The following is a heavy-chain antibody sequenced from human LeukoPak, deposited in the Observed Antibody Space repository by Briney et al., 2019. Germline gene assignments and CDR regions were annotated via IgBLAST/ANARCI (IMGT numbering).Heavy chain of an antibody. CDR1: GFTFSSYS. CDR3: ARDYDFWSGYSYNWFDP. Sequence: PGGSLRLSCAASGFTFSSYSMNWVRQAPGKGPEWVSSISSSSSYIYYADSVNGRFTISRDNAKNSLYLQMNSLRAEDTAVYYCARDYDFWSGYSYNWFDPWGQGTLVTVSS. J-gene: IGHJ5*02. CDR2: ISSSSSYI. V-gene: IGHV3-21*01. D-gene: IGHD3-3*01.